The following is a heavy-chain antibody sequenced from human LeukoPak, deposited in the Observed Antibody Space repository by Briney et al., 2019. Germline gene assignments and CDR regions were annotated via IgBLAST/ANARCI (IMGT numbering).Heavy chain of an antibody. CDR1: GGSFSGYY. Sequence: SETLSLTCAVYGGSFSGYYWSWIRQPPGKGLEWIGEINHSGSTNYNPSLKSRVTISVDTSKNQFSLKLSSVTAADTAVYYCARGRLLNWFDPWGQGTLVTVSS. CDR3: ARGRLLNWFDP. J-gene: IGHJ5*02. V-gene: IGHV4-34*01. CDR2: INHSGST.